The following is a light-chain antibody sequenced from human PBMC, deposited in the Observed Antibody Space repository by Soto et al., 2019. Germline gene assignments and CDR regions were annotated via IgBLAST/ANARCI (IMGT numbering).Light chain of an antibody. J-gene: IGKJ2*01. CDR3: QQYKNWPPYT. CDR2: GAS. CDR1: QSFSST. V-gene: IGKV3-15*01. Sequence: DIVRTQSPSTLSVSPGERATLFCMARQSFSSTLAWYQQTPGQAPSLLIYGASPMATDIPARFSGSGSGTEFTLTISSRQSEEFSVYDCQQYKNWPPYTFGHGTKLEIK.